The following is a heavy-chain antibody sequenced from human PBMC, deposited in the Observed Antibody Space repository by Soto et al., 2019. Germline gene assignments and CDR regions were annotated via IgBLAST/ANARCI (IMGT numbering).Heavy chain of an antibody. J-gene: IGHJ5*02. CDR2: IFYSGGT. D-gene: IGHD3-22*01. CDR1: GGSILDSTYY. Sequence: QLLLQESGPGLVKPSETLSLTCTVSGGSILDSTYYWAGLRQSPGKGLEWIGTIFYSGGTFFTPSLKSRVTMSVDTSNNQFSLKLSSVTAADTAVYYCARQASGYYYGWFDPWGQGTLVTVSS. CDR3: ARQASGYYYGWFDP. V-gene: IGHV4-39*01.